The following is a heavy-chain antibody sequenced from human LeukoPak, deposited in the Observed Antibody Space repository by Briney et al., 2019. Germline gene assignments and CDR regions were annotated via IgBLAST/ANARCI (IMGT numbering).Heavy chain of an antibody. CDR2: ISSSGSTI. J-gene: IGHJ4*02. CDR1: GFTFSDYA. CDR3: AKYSRGAVAKNYDY. V-gene: IGHV3-23*01. Sequence: PGGSLRLSCAASGFTFSDYAMSWVRQAPGKGLGWVSYISSSGSTIYYADSVKGRFAISRDNSKNTLYLQMNSLRAEDTAVYYCAKYSRGAVAKNYDYWGQGTLVTVSS. D-gene: IGHD6-19*01.